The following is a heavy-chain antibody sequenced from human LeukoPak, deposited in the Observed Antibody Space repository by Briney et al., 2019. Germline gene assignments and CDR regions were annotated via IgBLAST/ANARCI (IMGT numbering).Heavy chain of an antibody. D-gene: IGHD2-2*02. CDR2: IKQDGSEK. V-gene: IGHV3-7*01. J-gene: IGHJ4*02. CDR1: GFTFSSYW. Sequence: GGSLRLSCAASGFTFSSYWMSWVRQAPGKGLEWVANIKQDGSEKYYVDSVKGRFTISRDNAKNSLYLQMNSLRAEDTAVYYCARYPKRGVVVPAAIPSADYWGQGTLVTVSS. CDR3: ARYPKRGVVVPAAIPSADY.